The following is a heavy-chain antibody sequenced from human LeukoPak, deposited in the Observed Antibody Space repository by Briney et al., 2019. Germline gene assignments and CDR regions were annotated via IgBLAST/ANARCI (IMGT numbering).Heavy chain of an antibody. J-gene: IGHJ6*03. V-gene: IGHV3-23*01. CDR2: ISGSGGST. D-gene: IGHD5-24*01. Sequence: PGGSLRLSCAASGFTFSSYGMSWVRQAPGKGLEWVSAISGSGGSTYYADSVKGRLTISRDNSKNTLYLQMNSLRAEDTAVYYCAKEGRDGYNFYYYYMDVWGKGTTVTISS. CDR3: AKEGRDGYNFYYYYMDV. CDR1: GFTFSSYG.